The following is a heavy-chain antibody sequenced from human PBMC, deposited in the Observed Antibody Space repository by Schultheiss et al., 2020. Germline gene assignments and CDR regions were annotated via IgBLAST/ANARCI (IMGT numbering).Heavy chain of an antibody. J-gene: IGHJ4*02. V-gene: IGHV3-30*04. CDR1: GFTFNSYT. Sequence: GGSLRLSCAGSGFTFNSYTMHWVRQAPGKGLEWVAVISYDGSNKYYADSVKGRFTISRDNSKNTLYLQMNSLRAEDTAVYYCARDKNYYDSSGYYYYYFDYWGQGTLVTVSS. CDR2: ISYDGSNK. CDR3: ARDKNYYDSSGYYYYYFDY. D-gene: IGHD3-22*01.